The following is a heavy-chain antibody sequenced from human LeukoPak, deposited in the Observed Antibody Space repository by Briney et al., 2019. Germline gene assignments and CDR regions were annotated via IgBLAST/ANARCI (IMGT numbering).Heavy chain of an antibody. D-gene: IGHD1-26*01. J-gene: IGHJ4*02. CDR1: GYTFTSYG. CDR3: AKDRLVPYSGSY. V-gene: IGHV1-18*01. Sequence: ASVKVSCKASGYTFTSYGISWVRQAPGQGLEWMGWISAYNGNTNYAQKLQGRVTMTTDTSTSTAYMELRSLRSDDTAVYYCAKDRLVPYSGSYWGQGTLVTVSS. CDR2: ISAYNGNT.